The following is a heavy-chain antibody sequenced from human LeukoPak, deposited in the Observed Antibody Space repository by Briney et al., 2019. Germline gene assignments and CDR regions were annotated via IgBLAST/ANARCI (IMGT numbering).Heavy chain of an antibody. D-gene: IGHD3-10*01. CDR2: INSDGSST. CDR3: ARGSGSYSYSWFDP. CDR1: GFTFNTYS. Sequence: GGSLRLSCAASGFTFNTYSMNWVRQAPGKGLVWVSRINSDGSSTSYADSVKGRFTISRDNAKNTLYLQMNSVRAEDTAVYYCARGSGSYSYSWFDPWGQGTLATVSS. J-gene: IGHJ5*02. V-gene: IGHV3-74*01.